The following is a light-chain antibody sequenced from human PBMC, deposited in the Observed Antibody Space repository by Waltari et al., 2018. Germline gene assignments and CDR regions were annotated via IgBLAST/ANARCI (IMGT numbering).Light chain of an antibody. V-gene: IGLV4-69*01. CDR3: QTGGHGTWV. J-gene: IGLJ3*02. CDR1: SGHSSNV. Sequence: QLVLTQSPSASASLGASVKLTCTLSSGHSSNVIAWHQQQQEKGPRYLMKVNSHGSHSKGDKVRVLFSGSSSGAEHYLTISSLQSEDEADYYCQTGGHGTWVFGGGTKLTVL. CDR2: VNSHGSH.